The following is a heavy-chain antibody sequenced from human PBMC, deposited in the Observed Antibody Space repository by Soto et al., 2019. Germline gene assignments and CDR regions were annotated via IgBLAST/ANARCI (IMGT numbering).Heavy chain of an antibody. J-gene: IGHJ6*02. CDR2: IIPIFGTA. V-gene: IGHV1-69*06. CDR1: GGTFSSYA. Sequence: QVQLVQSGAEVKKPGSSVKVSCKASGGTFSSYAISWVRQAPGQGLEWMGGIIPIFGTANYAQKFQGRVTITADKSTSTAYMELSSLRSEDTAVYYCARDSRVVVVVPAASVDYYYYGMDVWGQGTTVTVSS. CDR3: ARDSRVVVVVPAASVDYYYYGMDV. D-gene: IGHD2-2*01.